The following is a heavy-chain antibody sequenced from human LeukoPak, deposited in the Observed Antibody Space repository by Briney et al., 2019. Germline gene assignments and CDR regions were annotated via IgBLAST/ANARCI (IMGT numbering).Heavy chain of an antibody. V-gene: IGHV4-59*12. CDR3: ARESSVTATY. J-gene: IGHJ4*02. CDR2: IYYSGST. Sequence: SETLSLTCTVSGASISSYYWSWIRQPPGKGLEWIGYIYYSGSTNYNPSLKSRVTISLDTSKNQFSLKLSSVTAADTAVYYCARESSVTATYWGQGTLVIVSS. CDR1: GASISSYY. D-gene: IGHD2-15*01.